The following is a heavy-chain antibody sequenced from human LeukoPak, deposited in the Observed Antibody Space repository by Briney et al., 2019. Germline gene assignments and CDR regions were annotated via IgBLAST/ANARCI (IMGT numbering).Heavy chain of an antibody. V-gene: IGHV1-2*02. J-gene: IGHJ4*02. Sequence: ASVTVSFTASGYTFTGYYMHWVGQAPGQGREWMGWINPNSGGTDYAQKFQGRVTMTRDTSISTAYMDLNRLSSDDTAVYYCARVRISVAGKYYFDYWGQGTLVTVSS. CDR3: ARVRISVAGKYYFDY. CDR2: INPNSGGT. CDR1: GYTFTGYY. D-gene: IGHD6-19*01.